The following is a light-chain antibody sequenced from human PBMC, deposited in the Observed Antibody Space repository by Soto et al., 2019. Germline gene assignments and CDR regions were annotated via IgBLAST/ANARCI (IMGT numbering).Light chain of an antibody. Sequence: DIQMTQSPSTLSGSVGDRVTITCRASQTISSWLAWYQQKPGKAPKLLIYKASTLKSWVPSRFSGSGSGTEFTLTISSLQPDDFATYHCQHYNSYSEAFGQGTKVELK. CDR2: KAS. CDR3: QHYNSYSEA. CDR1: QTISSW. V-gene: IGKV1-5*03. J-gene: IGKJ1*01.